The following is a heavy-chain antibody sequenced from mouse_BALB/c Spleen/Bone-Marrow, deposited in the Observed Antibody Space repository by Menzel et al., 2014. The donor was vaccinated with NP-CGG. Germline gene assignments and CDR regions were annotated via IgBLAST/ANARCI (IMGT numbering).Heavy chain of an antibody. Sequence: QVQLQQSGAELVRPGASVKLSCKASGYTFTSYWINWVRQRPGQGLEWIGNIYPSDSYTNYNQKFKNKATLTVDKSSSTAYMRLSSPTSEDSAVYYCTRSGGYYFDYWSQAATLTVSS. CDR1: GYTFTSYW. CDR2: IYPSDSYT. V-gene: IGHV1-69*02. J-gene: IGHJ2*01. CDR3: TRSGGYYFDY.